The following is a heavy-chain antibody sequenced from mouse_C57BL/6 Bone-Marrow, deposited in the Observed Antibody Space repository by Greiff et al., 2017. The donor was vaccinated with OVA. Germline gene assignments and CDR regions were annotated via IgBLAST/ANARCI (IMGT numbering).Heavy chain of an antibody. V-gene: IGHV1-47*01. J-gene: IGHJ1*03. Sequence: VQLQESGAELVKPGASVKMSCKASGYTFTTYPIEWMKQNHGKSLEWIGNFHPYNDDTKYNEKFKGKATLTVEKSSSTVYLELSRLTSDDSAVYYCARGGYYGYWYFDVWGTGTTVTVSS. CDR3: ARGGYYGYWYFDV. CDR2: FHPYNDDT. D-gene: IGHD1-1*01. CDR1: GYTFTTYP.